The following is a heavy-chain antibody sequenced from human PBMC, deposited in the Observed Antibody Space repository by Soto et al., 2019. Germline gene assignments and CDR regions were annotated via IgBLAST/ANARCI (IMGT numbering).Heavy chain of an antibody. V-gene: IGHV4-4*09. Sequence: SETLSLTCTVSGDSITNYQWSWIRQSPEKGLEWIGYILDSGRTVYNPSLRSRVTISADSSRNQFSLKLPSVTAADAAIYYCAGDIRYGSYRFDYWGRGTLVTVSS. CDR3: AGDIRYGSYRFDY. J-gene: IGHJ4*02. CDR1: GDSITNYQ. CDR2: ILDSGRT. D-gene: IGHD1-26*01.